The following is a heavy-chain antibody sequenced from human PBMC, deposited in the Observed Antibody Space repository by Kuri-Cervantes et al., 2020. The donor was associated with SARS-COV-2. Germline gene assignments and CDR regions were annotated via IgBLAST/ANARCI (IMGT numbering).Heavy chain of an antibody. CDR1: GYSISSGYY. J-gene: IGHJ4*02. CDR3: ARESAAGTPYFDY. V-gene: IGHV4-38-2*02. Sequence: SETLSLTCTVSGYSISSGYYWGWIRQPPGKGLEWIGSIYHSGSTYYNPSLKSRVTMSVDTSKNQFSLKLSSVTAADTAVYYCARESAAGTPYFDYWGQGTLVTVSS. CDR2: IYHSGST. D-gene: IGHD6-13*01.